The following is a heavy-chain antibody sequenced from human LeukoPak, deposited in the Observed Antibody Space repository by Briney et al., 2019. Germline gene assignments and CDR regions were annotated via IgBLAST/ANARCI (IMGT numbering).Heavy chain of an antibody. CDR1: GFTFSSYA. J-gene: IGHJ1*01. CDR3: ARVGYYDSSGYYPKYFQH. CDR2: ISGSGGST. V-gene: IGHV3-23*01. Sequence: GGSLRLSCAASGFTFSSYAMSWVRQAPGKGLEWVSGISGSGGSTYYADSVKGRFTISRDNAKNSLYLQMNSLRAEDTAVYYCARVGYYDSSGYYPKYFQHWGQGTLVTVSS. D-gene: IGHD3-22*01.